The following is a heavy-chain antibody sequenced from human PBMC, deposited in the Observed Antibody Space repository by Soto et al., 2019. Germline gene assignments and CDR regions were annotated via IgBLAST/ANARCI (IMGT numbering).Heavy chain of an antibody. Sequence: EVQLVESGGGLVKPGGSLRLSCAASGFTFSSYSMNWVRQAPGKGLEWVSSISSSSSYIYYADSVKGRFTISRDNAKNSLYLQINSLRAEDTAVYYCARDGSYSNYVPLDVWGQGTTVTVSS. J-gene: IGHJ6*02. V-gene: IGHV3-21*01. CDR1: GFTFSSYS. CDR3: ARDGSYSNYVPLDV. D-gene: IGHD4-4*01. CDR2: ISSSSSYI.